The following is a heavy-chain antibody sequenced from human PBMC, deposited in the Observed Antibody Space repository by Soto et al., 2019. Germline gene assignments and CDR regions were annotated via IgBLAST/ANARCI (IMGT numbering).Heavy chain of an antibody. J-gene: IGHJ4*02. V-gene: IGHV4-59*01. CDR2: IYYSGSA. CDR3: ARANIIIGGLIVFDY. Sequence: SETLSLTCNVSGDSRSNKYWSWIRQPPGKGLEWIGHIYYSGSANYNPSLKGRVTIAVDTSKNQFSLKLTSVTAADTAVYYCARANIIIGGLIVFDYWGQGILVTVSS. D-gene: IGHD3-16*02. CDR1: GDSRSNKY.